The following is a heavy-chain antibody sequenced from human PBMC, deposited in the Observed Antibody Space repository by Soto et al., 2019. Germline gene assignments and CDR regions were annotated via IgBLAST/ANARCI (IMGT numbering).Heavy chain of an antibody. V-gene: IGHV3-7*03. J-gene: IGHJ3*01. CDR1: GIRLSDFW. CDR2: IRQDGSDK. D-gene: IGHD1-26*01. CDR3: ATERGSYFDAVEH. Sequence: VQLVESGGGLVQPGGSLTLSCVASGIRLSDFWMSWVRQAPGKGLEWVANIRQDGSDKNYVDSVKGRFTVSRDSAKNSVYLHMTNLRAEDTAMYFCATERGSYFDAVEHWGQGTMVSVSS.